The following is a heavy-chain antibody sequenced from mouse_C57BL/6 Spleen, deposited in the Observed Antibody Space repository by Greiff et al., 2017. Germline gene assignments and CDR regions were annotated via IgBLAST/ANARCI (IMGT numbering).Heavy chain of an antibody. J-gene: IGHJ4*01. CDR1: GYTFTSYW. V-gene: IGHV1-69*01. CDR2: IDPTASYT. CDR3: ARRWVYDYDAEYYYDMGG. Sequence: QVQLQQPGAELVMPGASVKLSCKASGYTFTSYWMHWVKQRPGQGLEWIGEIDPTASYTNYNQKFKGKSTLTVDKSSSTAYMQLSSLTSEDSAVYYCARRWVYDYDAEYYYDMGGWGQGATVTVSS. D-gene: IGHD2-4*01.